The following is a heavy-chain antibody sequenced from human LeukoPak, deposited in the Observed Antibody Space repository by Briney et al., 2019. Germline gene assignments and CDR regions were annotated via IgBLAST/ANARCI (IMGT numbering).Heavy chain of an antibody. CDR1: GFTFSGSA. Sequence: GXLRLSCAASGFTFSGSAIHWVRQSSGKGLEWVGQVDKKDKGYATATAYAASVKGRFTISRDDSINTAYLQMKSLRTEDTALYYCTRDSGTYNWFDPWGQGTLVXV. J-gene: IGHJ5*02. D-gene: IGHD1-26*01. CDR3: TRDSGTYNWFDP. V-gene: IGHV3-73*01. CDR2: VDKKDKGYATAT.